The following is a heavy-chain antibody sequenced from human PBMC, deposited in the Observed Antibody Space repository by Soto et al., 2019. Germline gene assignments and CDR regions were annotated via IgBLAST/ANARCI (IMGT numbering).Heavy chain of an antibody. CDR2: IIPIFGTA. CDR3: ARDRVAVAGTPYYYGMDV. Sequence: VSCTASGGTFSSYAISWVRQAPGQGLEWMGGIIPIFGTANYAQKFQGRVTITADKSTSTAYMELSSLRSEDTAVYYCARDRVAVAGTPYYYGMDVWGQGXTVTVYS. D-gene: IGHD6-19*01. J-gene: IGHJ6*02. V-gene: IGHV1-69*06. CDR1: GGTFSSYA.